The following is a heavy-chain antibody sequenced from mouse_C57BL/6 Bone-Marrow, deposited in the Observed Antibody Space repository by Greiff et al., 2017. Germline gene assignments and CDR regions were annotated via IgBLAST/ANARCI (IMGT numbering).Heavy chain of an antibody. V-gene: IGHV1-53*01. J-gene: IGHJ2*01. Sequence: QVQLQQPGTELVKPGASVKLSCKASGYTFTSYWMHWVKQRPVQGLEWIGNINPSNGGTNYNEKFKSKATLTVDKSSSTAYMQLSSLTSEDSAVYYCAREDYYGSSPYYFDYWGQGTTLTVSS. CDR1: GYTFTSYW. CDR2: INPSNGGT. CDR3: AREDYYGSSPYYFDY. D-gene: IGHD1-1*01.